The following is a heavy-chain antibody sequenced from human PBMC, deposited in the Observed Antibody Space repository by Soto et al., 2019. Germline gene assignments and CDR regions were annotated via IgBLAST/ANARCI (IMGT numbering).Heavy chain of an antibody. D-gene: IGHD3-10*01. V-gene: IGHV4-39*01. J-gene: IGHJ6*02. CDR2: IYYSGST. Sequence: QLQLQESGPGLVKPSETLSLTCTVSGGSISSSSYYWGWIRQPPGKGLEWIGSIYYSGSTYYNPSLKSRVTISVDTSKNQFSLKLSSVTAADTAVYYCARHRGLRLPMEYYYYGMDVWGQGTTVTVSS. CDR1: GGSISSSSYY. CDR3: ARHRGLRLPMEYYYYGMDV.